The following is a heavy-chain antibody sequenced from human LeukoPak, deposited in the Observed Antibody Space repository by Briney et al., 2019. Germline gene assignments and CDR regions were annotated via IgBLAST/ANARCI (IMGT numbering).Heavy chain of an antibody. CDR2: IYYSGST. V-gene: IGHV4-59*01. D-gene: IGHD2-15*01. Sequence: TSETLSLTCTVSGGSISSYYWSWIRQPPGKGLEWIGYIYYSGSTNYNPSLKSRVTISVDTSKNQFSLKLSSVTAADTAVYYCAAYCSGGSCYSDPDYWGQGTLVTVSS. CDR3: AAYCSGGSCYSDPDY. CDR1: GGSISSYY. J-gene: IGHJ4*02.